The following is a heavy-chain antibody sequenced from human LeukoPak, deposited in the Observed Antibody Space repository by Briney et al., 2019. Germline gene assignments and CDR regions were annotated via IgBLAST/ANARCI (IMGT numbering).Heavy chain of an antibody. V-gene: IGHV4-61*01. Sequence: SETLSLTCTVSGGSISSSSYYWSWIRQPPGKGLEWIGYIYYSGSTNYNPSLKSRVTISVDTSKNQFSLKLSSVTAADTAVYYCARTTRHYYFDYWGQGTLVTVSS. CDR1: GGSISSSSYY. D-gene: IGHD1-1*01. CDR2: IYYSGST. J-gene: IGHJ4*02. CDR3: ARTTRHYYFDY.